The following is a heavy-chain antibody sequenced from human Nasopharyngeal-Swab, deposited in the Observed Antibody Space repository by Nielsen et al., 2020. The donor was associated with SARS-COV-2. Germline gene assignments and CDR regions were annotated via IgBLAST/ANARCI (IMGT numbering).Heavy chain of an antibody. Sequence: WVRQAPGQGLEWMGWISVYTGNASYAPKFQGRVTMTTDTSTSTAYMELRSLRSDDTAVYYCARVGARFLESFGAFDIWGQGTMVTVSS. D-gene: IGHD3-3*01. CDR3: ARVGARFLESFGAFDI. CDR2: ISVYTGNA. J-gene: IGHJ3*02. V-gene: IGHV1-18*01.